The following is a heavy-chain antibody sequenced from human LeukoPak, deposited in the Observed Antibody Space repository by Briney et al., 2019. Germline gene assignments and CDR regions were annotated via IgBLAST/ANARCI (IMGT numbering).Heavy chain of an antibody. CDR3: ATIAVAEDWFDP. V-gene: IGHV1-24*01. CDR2: FDPEDGET. Sequence: ASVKVSCKVSGYTLTELSMHCVRQAPGKGLEWMGGFDPEDGETIYAQKFQGRVTMTEDTSTDTAYMELSSLRSEDTAVYYCATIAVAEDWFDPWGQGTLVTVSS. J-gene: IGHJ5*02. D-gene: IGHD6-19*01. CDR1: GYTLTELS.